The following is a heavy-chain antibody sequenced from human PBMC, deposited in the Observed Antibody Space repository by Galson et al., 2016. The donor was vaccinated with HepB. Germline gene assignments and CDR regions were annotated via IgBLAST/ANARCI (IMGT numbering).Heavy chain of an antibody. Sequence: SLRLSCAASGITFSNYVMSWVRRAPGKGLEWVSDISGSGDVTYYVDSVRGRFTISRDNSRNTLYLQMNSLRAEDTAVYYCAKDPHKYSSSSDCYSDYWGQGTLVTVSS. CDR1: GITFSNYV. CDR3: AKDPHKYSSSSDCYSDY. D-gene: IGHD6-6*01. CDR2: ISGSGDVT. V-gene: IGHV3-23*01. J-gene: IGHJ4*02.